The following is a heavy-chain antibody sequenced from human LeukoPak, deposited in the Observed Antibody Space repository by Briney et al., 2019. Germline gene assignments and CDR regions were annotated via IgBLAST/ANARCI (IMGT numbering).Heavy chain of an antibody. Sequence: ASVKVSCKASGYTFTGYYMHWVRQAPGQGLEWMGWIIPNTGGTNYAQKFQDWVTMSSDTSISTAYMELSSLRSDDTAVYYCAREEDCSGGSCYSGYWGQGTLVTVSS. CDR2: IIPNTGGT. CDR1: GYTFTGYY. CDR3: AREEDCSGGSCYSGY. J-gene: IGHJ4*02. V-gene: IGHV1-2*04. D-gene: IGHD2-15*01.